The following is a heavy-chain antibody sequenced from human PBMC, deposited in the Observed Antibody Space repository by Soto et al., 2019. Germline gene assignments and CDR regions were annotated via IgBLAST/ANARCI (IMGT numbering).Heavy chain of an antibody. Sequence: QVQLVQSGAEVKKPGSSVKVSCKASGCTFSSYAISCVRQAPGQGLEWMGGIIPIFGTANYAKMFQGRVTITADESTRRAYLELISLSAEDTSVYFCAGGWGPIVMSDGARDAAFDIWGKGSMVTNSS. V-gene: IGHV1-69*01. CDR1: GCTFSSYA. CDR2: IIPIFGTA. D-gene: IGHD2-15*01. CDR3: AGGWGPIVMSDGARDAAFDI. J-gene: IGHJ3*02.